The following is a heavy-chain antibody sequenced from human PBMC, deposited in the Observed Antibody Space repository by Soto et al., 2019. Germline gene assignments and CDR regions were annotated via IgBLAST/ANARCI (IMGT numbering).Heavy chain of an antibody. J-gene: IGHJ4*02. CDR2: IYYSGST. V-gene: IGHV4-59*01. CDR3: ARDMGPRAYFDY. Sequence: LSLTCTVSGGSISSYYWSWIRQPPGKGLEWIGYIYYSGSTNYNPSLKSRVTISVDTSKNQFSLKLSSVTAADTAVYYCARDMGPRAYFDYWGQGTLVTVSS. CDR1: GGSISSYY. D-gene: IGHD1-26*01.